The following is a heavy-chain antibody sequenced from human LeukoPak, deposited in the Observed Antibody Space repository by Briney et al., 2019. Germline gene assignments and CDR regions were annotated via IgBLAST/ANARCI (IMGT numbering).Heavy chain of an antibody. CDR2: LTSSGGGT. CDR3: ARASLYSGTAWGVFDI. CDR1: GFTFSSHA. D-gene: IGHD1-26*01. V-gene: IGHV3-23*01. J-gene: IGHJ3*02. Sequence: PGGSLRLSCAASGFTFSSHAMNWVRQAPGTGLEWVSSLTSSGGGTYYADSVKGRFTISRDNSKNTLYLQMNSLRADDTAVYYCARASLYSGTAWGVFDIWGQGTMVTVSS.